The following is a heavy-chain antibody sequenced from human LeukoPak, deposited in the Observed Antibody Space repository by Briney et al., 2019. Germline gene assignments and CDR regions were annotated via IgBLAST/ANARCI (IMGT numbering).Heavy chain of an antibody. J-gene: IGHJ4*02. Sequence: GGSLRLSCTASGFNFGNYGMSWVRQAPGMGLEWVSGLSDAGVRIFYADSVRGRFTVSRDNSKNTLYLQMDSLRAEDTAVYYCANTHCDSSPIVWNFWGQGTLVTVSS. CDR1: GFNFGNYG. CDR2: LSDAGVRI. D-gene: IGHD6-6*01. V-gene: IGHV3-23*01. CDR3: ANTHCDSSPIVWNF.